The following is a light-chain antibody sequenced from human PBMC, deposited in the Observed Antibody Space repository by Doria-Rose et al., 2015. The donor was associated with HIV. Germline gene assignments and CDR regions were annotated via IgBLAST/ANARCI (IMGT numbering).Light chain of an antibody. J-gene: IGKJ3*01. CDR2: WAS. CDR1: QSLLYTSKNY. Sequence: TQSPESPGMSLGERATLNCKSNQSLLYTSKNYLAWYQQKPGQPPKLLIYWASTRQSGVPARFSGSGSGTDFTLTISSLEAEDVAVYYCQQYYDTPSFGPGITVVIK. V-gene: IGKV4-1*01. CDR3: QQYYDTPS.